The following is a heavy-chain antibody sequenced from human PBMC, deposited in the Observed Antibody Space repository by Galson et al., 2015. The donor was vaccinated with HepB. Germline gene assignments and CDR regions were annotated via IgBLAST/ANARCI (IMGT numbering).Heavy chain of an antibody. CDR2: IIPILGIA. V-gene: IGHV1-69*02. CDR3: ARVGGIAAAAVYGMDV. J-gene: IGHJ6*02. CDR1: GGTLSSYT. D-gene: IGHD6-13*01. Sequence: SVKVSCKASGGTLSSYTISWVRQAPGQGLEWMGRIIPILGIANYAQKFQGRVTITADKSTSTAYMELSSLRSEDTAVYYCARVGGIAAAAVYGMDVWGQGTTVTVSS.